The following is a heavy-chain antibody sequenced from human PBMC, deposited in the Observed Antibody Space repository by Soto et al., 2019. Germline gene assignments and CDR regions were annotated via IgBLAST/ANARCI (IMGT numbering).Heavy chain of an antibody. Sequence: EASVKVSCKASGYTFTSYYMNWVRQAPGQGLEWMGVINPSFNSTSYAQKFQGRVIMTRDTSTSTVYMELSSLRPDDTAVYYCARVVGFNYHDYWGQGTLVTVSS. CDR3: ARVVGFNYHDY. CDR2: INPSFNST. CDR1: GYTFTSYY. J-gene: IGHJ4*02. V-gene: IGHV1-46*01. D-gene: IGHD2-15*01.